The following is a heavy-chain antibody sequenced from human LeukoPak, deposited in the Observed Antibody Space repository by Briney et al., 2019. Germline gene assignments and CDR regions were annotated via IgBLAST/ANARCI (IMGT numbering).Heavy chain of an antibody. CDR2: IHFSGTT. V-gene: IGHV4-59*12. J-gene: IGHJ5*02. CDR3: ARDLKEYHYYGSGSYYNAVNWFDP. D-gene: IGHD3-10*01. Sequence: KASETLSLTCTVSGASITYDYWNWIRQPPGKGLEWIGYIHFSGTTNYNPSLKSRLTISVDTSKNQFSLKLSSVTAADTAVYYCARDLKEYHYYGSGSYYNAVNWFDPWGQGTLVTVSS. CDR1: GASITYDY.